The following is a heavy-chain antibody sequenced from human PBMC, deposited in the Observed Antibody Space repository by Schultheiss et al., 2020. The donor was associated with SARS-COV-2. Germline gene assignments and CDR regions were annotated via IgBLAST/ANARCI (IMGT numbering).Heavy chain of an antibody. V-gene: IGHV4-59*01. D-gene: IGHD2-2*01. CDR1: GGSFSGYY. Sequence: SETLSLTCGVYGGSFSGYYWSWIRQPPGKGLEWIGYIYYSGSTNYNPSLKSRLTISVDTSKNQFSLKLSSVTAADTAVYYCARVGCSSTSCYQNDYWGQGTLVTVSS. CDR3: ARVGCSSTSCYQNDY. J-gene: IGHJ4*02. CDR2: IYYSGST.